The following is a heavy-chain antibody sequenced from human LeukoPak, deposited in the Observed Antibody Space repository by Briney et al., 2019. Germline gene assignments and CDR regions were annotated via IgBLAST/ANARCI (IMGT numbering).Heavy chain of an antibody. CDR1: GGSFRGYY. J-gene: IGHJ6*04. CDR2: INHSGST. V-gene: IGHV4-34*01. CDR3: ARAPHCSSIHCYTSLYYYYGMDV. Sequence: SETLSLTCAVYGGSFRGYYWSWIRQPPGKGLEWIGEINHSGSTNYNPSLKSRVTISVDTSKNQFSLKLSSVTAADTAVYYCARAPHCSSIHCYTSLYYYYGMDVWGKGTTVTVSS. D-gene: IGHD2-2*02.